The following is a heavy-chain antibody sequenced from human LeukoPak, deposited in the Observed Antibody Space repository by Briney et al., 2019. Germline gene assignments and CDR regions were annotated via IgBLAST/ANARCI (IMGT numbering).Heavy chain of an antibody. D-gene: IGHD2-21*02. CDR1: GYTFTSYY. J-gene: IGHJ5*02. Sequence: ASVKVSCKASGYTFTSYYMHWVRQAPGQGLEWMGIINPSGGSTGYAQKFQGRVTMTRDTSTSTVYMELSSLRSEDTAVYYCARATLVTAIQEWFDPWGQGTLVTVSS. CDR2: INPSGGST. V-gene: IGHV1-46*01. CDR3: ARATLVTAIQEWFDP.